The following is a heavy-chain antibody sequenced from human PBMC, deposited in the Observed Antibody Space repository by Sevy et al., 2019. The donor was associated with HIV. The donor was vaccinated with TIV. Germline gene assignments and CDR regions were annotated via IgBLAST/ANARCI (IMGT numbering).Heavy chain of an antibody. CDR2: IYPGDSDT. J-gene: IGHJ5*02. CDR3: ARLVFGKIALELLANWEGGWFDP. CDR1: GYSFTSYW. D-gene: IGHD7-27*01. Sequence: GESLKISCKGSGYSFTSYWIGWVRQMPGKGLEWMGIIYPGDSDTRYSPSFQGQVTISADKSISTAYLQWSSLKASDTAMYYCARLVFGKIALELLANWEGGWFDPWGQGTLVTVSS. V-gene: IGHV5-51*01.